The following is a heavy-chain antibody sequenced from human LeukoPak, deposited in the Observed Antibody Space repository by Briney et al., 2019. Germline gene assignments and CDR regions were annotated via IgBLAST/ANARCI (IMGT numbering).Heavy chain of an antibody. V-gene: IGHV1-2*07. Sequence: ASAKVSCKASGYTFTDYYLHWVRQAPGQGFECMGWINPHTGVTDYAHKFQGRVTMTRDTSISTAYMELSSLKSDDTAVYYCARDTVAWDFDFWGQGTLVTVSS. CDR3: ARDTVAWDFDF. CDR1: GYTFTDYY. CDR2: INPHTGVT. D-gene: IGHD4-23*01. J-gene: IGHJ4*02.